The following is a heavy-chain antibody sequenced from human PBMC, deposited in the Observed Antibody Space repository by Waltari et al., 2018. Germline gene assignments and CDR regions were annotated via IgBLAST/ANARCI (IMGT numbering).Heavy chain of an antibody. J-gene: IGHJ4*02. V-gene: IGHV4-59*01. CDR1: GGSISSYY. CDR3: ARTGYDSSGYTDY. Sequence: QVQLQESGPGLVKPSETLSLTCPVSGGSISSYYWSWIRQPPGKGLEWIGYIYYSGSTNYNPSLKSRVTISVDTSKNQFSLKLSSVTAADTAVYYCARTGYDSSGYTDYWGQGTLVTVSS. D-gene: IGHD3-22*01. CDR2: IYYSGST.